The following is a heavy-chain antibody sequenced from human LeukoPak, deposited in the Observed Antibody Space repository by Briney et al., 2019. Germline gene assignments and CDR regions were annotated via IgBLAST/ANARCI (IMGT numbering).Heavy chain of an antibody. CDR1: GGSISSDY. CDR2: IYYSGTT. D-gene: IGHD3-10*01. J-gene: IGHJ4*02. CDR3: ARHQLRGFLDDN. V-gene: IGHV4-59*08. Sequence: SETPSLTCTVSGGSISSDYWSWLRQPPGKGLEWIGCIYYSGTTNYNPSLQSRVSISIDTSKKQFSLKLTSVTAADTAVYYCARHQLRGFLDDNWGQGTLVTVSS.